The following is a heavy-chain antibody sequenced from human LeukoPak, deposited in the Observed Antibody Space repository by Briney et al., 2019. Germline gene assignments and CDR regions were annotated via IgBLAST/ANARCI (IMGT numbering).Heavy chain of an antibody. Sequence: PSETLSLTCAVYGGSFSGYYWSWIRQPPGKGLEWIGEINHSGSSNYNPSLKSRVTISVDTSKNQFSLKLSSVTAADTAVYYCARGKDGLYYYGSGTNTPRYYYGMDVWGQGTTVTVSS. CDR1: GGSFSGYY. CDR2: INHSGSS. J-gene: IGHJ6*02. V-gene: IGHV4-34*01. CDR3: ARGKDGLYYYGSGTNTPRYYYGMDV. D-gene: IGHD3-10*01.